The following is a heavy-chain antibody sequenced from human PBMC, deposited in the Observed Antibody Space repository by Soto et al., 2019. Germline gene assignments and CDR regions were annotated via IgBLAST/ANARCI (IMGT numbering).Heavy chain of an antibody. V-gene: IGHV4-31*02. CDR1: GGSISSGGYY. CDR3: ARGGRRSPGMDV. Sequence: PSETLSLTRPVSGGSISSGGYYWRWIRQHPGKGLEWIGYIYYSGSTYYNPSLKSRVTISVDTSKNQFSLKLSSVPAADTAVYYCARGGRRSPGMDVWRQGTTVTVSS. J-gene: IGHJ6*02. CDR2: IYYSGST.